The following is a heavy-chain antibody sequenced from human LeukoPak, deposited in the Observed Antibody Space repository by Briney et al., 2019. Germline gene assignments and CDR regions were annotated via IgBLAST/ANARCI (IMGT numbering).Heavy chain of an antibody. CDR3: ASFAGLRLGESSSEHDY. D-gene: IGHD3-16*02. CDR1: GGTFSSYA. CDR2: IIPIFGTA. Sequence: GASVKVSCKASGGTFSSYAISWVRQAPGQGLEWMGGIIPIFGTANYAQKFQGRVTITADKSTSTAYMELSSLRSEDTAVYYCASFAGLRLGESSSEHDYWGQGTLVTVSS. V-gene: IGHV1-69*06. J-gene: IGHJ4*02.